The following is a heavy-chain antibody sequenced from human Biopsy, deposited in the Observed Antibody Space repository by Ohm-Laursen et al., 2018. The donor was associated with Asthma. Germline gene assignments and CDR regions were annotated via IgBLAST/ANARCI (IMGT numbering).Heavy chain of an antibody. J-gene: IGHJ3*02. V-gene: IGHV3-30*01. CDR2: ISKDASTQ. CDR3: VRDGTDDAFDI. Sequence: SLRLSCSASGFSFSNFAIHWVRQTPGKGLEWVGVISKDASTQDYADSVKGRFTMARDNSKNTLDLQMNSLREEDTAVYYCVRDGTDDAFDIWGQGTVVSVSS. CDR1: GFSFSNFA. D-gene: IGHD1-1*01.